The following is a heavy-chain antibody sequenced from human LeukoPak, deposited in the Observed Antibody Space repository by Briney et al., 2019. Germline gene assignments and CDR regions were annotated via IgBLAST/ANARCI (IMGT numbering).Heavy chain of an antibody. D-gene: IGHD6-19*01. V-gene: IGHV4-4*07. CDR1: GGSISSHY. J-gene: IGHJ4*02. Sequence: PSETLSLTCTVSGGSISSHYWSWIRQPAGKGLEWIGRVYTSGGTTYNPSLNSRVTVSVDTSKNQFSLNLTSVTAADTAVYYCAGEGKLTGYFGGLGFNYWGQGILVTVSS. CDR2: VYTSGGT. CDR3: AGEGKLTGYFGGLGFNY.